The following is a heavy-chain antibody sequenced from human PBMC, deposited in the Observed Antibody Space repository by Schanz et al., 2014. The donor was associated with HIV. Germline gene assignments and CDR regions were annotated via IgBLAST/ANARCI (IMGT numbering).Heavy chain of an antibody. V-gene: IGHV3-30*04. Sequence: QVRLVESGGGVVQPGRSLRLSCAASGFTSSLYAFHWVRQAPGKGLEWVALISKDGSNKYYADTVKGRFTISRDNSENTMYLQVNSLRGEDTAVYFCASTIYPYSSSSDYYYGMDVWGQGTTVSVSS. CDR1: GFTSSLYA. D-gene: IGHD6-6*01. CDR3: ASTIYPYSSSSDYYYGMDV. J-gene: IGHJ6*02. CDR2: ISKDGSNK.